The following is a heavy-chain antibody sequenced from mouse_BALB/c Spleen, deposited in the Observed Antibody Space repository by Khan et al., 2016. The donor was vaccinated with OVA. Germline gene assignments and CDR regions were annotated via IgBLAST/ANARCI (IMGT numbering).Heavy chain of an antibody. CDR3: RMSTINA. V-gene: IGHV14-3*02. CDR1: GYNIKDIY. Sequence: VQLQQSGAELVKPAASLKLSCTASGYNIKDIYIHWVKQRPEKGLERIRRTDPANGNTKYDPKFQGKATITADTSSNTAYLQLSSLTSEDTAVYYCRMSTINAWGQGTTLTGSS. CDR2: TDPANGNT. J-gene: IGHJ2*01.